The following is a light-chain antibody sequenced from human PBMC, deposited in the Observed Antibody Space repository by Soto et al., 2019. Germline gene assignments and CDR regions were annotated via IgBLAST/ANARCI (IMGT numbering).Light chain of an antibody. J-gene: IGKJ1*01. CDR2: GAS. Sequence: ELLMTHSPATLSVSPLERATLSFRASQSVIGKLAWYQQKPGQAPRLLIYGASSRATGIPDRFSGSGSGTDFTLTISRLEPEDFAVYYCQQYGSTPVTFGQGTKVDI. V-gene: IGKV3-20*01. CDR1: QSVIGK. CDR3: QQYGSTPVT.